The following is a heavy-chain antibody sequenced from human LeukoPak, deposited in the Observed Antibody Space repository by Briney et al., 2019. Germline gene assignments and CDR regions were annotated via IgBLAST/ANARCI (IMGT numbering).Heavy chain of an antibody. V-gene: IGHV4-59*01. CDR3: ARDSLTGYYEY. CDR1: GGSISSYY. D-gene: IGHD3-9*01. Sequence: SETLSLTCTVSGGSISSYYWSWIRQPPGKGLEWIGYIYYSGSTNFNPSLKSRVTISVDTSKNQFSLKLSSVTAADTAVYYCARDSLTGYYEYWGQGTPVTVSS. CDR2: IYYSGST. J-gene: IGHJ4*02.